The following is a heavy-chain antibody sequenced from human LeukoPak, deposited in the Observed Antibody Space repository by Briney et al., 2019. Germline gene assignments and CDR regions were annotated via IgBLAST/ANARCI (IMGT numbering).Heavy chain of an antibody. CDR3: ARVPVDSSGYYYGVDY. Sequence: SVRVSCEASGGTFSSYAISWVRQAPGQGLEWMGRIIPIFGTANYAQKFQGRVTITTDESTSTAYMELSSLRSEDTAVYYCARVPVDSSGYYYGVDYWGQGTLVTVSS. V-gene: IGHV1-69*05. CDR2: IIPIFGTA. CDR1: GGTFSSYA. D-gene: IGHD3-22*01. J-gene: IGHJ4*02.